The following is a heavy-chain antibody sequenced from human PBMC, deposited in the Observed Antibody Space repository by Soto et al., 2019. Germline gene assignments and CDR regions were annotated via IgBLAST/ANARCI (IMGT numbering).Heavy chain of an antibody. J-gene: IGHJ3*02. Sequence: PGGSLRLSCAASGFTVSSNYMSWVRQAPGKGLEWVSVIYSGGSTYYADSVKGRFTISRDNSKNTLYLQMNSLRAEDTAVYYCARDSCSGGSCSDDAFDIWGQGTMVTVS. CDR2: IYSGGST. CDR1: GFTVSSNY. D-gene: IGHD2-15*01. V-gene: IGHV3-66*01. CDR3: ARDSCSGGSCSDDAFDI.